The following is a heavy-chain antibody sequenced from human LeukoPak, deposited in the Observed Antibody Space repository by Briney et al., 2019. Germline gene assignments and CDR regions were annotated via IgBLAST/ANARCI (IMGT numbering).Heavy chain of an antibody. J-gene: IGHJ4*02. CDR1: GFTFSSYA. Sequence: GGSLRLSCAASGFTFSSYAMSWVRQAPGKGLEWVSYISYSTTIIYYTDSVKGRFTISRDNAKNSLFLQMNSLRAEDTAVYYCARDRGYVDYWGQGILVTVSS. CDR3: ARDRGYVDY. V-gene: IGHV3-48*01. D-gene: IGHD3-10*01. CDR2: ISYSTTII.